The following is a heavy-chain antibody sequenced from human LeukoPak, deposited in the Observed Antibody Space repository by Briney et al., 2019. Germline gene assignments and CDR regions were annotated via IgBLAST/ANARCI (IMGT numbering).Heavy chain of an antibody. Sequence: ASVKVSCKASGYTFSGFHMHCVRQAPGQGLEWMGWINPNTGDTNYAQKFQGRVSMTRDTSINTAYMELTRLTSDDTAVYYCARTAGTEWVFDYWGQGPLVTVSS. D-gene: IGHD3-3*01. V-gene: IGHV1-2*02. CDR2: INPNTGDT. CDR1: GYTFSGFH. CDR3: ARTAGTEWVFDY. J-gene: IGHJ4*02.